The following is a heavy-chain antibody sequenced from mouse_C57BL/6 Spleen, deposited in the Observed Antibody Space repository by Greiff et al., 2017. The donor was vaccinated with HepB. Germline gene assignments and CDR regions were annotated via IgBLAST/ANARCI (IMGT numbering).Heavy chain of an antibody. CDR3: ARSGYSNPFAY. V-gene: IGHV1-26*01. J-gene: IGHJ3*01. CDR1: GYTFTDYY. Sequence: VQLQQSGPELVKPGASVKISCKASGYTFTDYYMNWVKQSHGKSLEWIGDINPNNGGTSYNQKFKGKATLTVDKSSSTAYMELRSLPSEDSAVYYCARSGYSNPFAYWGQGTLVTVSA. CDR2: INPNNGGT. D-gene: IGHD2-5*01.